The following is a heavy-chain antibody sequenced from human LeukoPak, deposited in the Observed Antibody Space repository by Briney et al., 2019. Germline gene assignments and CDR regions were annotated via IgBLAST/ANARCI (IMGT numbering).Heavy chain of an antibody. CDR1: GGSISSSAFY. V-gene: IGHV4-39*07. Sequence: SETLSLTCTVSGGSISSSAFYWGWIRQPPGKGLEWIGSLYYSGNTYYNPSLKSRVTISVDRSKNQFSLKLSSVTAADTAVYYCARVLSSAHWFDPWGQGTLVTVSS. J-gene: IGHJ5*02. D-gene: IGHD3-10*01. CDR2: LYYSGNT. CDR3: ARVLSSAHWFDP.